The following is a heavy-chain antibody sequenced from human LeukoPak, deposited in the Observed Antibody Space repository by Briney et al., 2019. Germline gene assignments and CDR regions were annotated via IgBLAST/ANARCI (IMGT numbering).Heavy chain of an antibody. Sequence: PGGSLRLSCAASGFTFSSYEMNWVRQAPGKGLEWVAFIRYDGSNKYYADSVKGRFTISRDNSKNTLYLQMNSLRAEDTAVYYCAKDQIVVTAIWGGDYWGQGTLVTVSS. D-gene: IGHD2-21*02. CDR2: IRYDGSNK. J-gene: IGHJ4*02. CDR1: GFTFSSYE. CDR3: AKDQIVVTAIWGGDY. V-gene: IGHV3-30*02.